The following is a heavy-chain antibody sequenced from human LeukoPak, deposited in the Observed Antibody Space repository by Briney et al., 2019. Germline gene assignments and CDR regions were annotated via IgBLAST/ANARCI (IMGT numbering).Heavy chain of an antibody. D-gene: IGHD3-3*01. Sequence: PGGSLRLSCAASGFTFDDYAMHWVRQAPGKGLEWVSGISWNSGSIGYADSVKGRFTISRDNAKNSLYLQMNSLRAEDTALYYCAKDLGRFLEWLLWSEGFDYWGQGTLVTVSS. V-gene: IGHV3-9*01. CDR1: GFTFDDYA. CDR2: ISWNSGSI. CDR3: AKDLGRFLEWLLWSEGFDY. J-gene: IGHJ4*02.